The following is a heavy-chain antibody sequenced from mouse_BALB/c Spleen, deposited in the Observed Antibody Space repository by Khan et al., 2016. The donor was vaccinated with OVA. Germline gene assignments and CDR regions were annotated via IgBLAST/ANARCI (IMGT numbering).Heavy chain of an antibody. J-gene: IGHJ2*01. V-gene: IGHV3-2*02. CDR3: ARGNYYVYYFDY. CDR2: ISYSGVT. D-gene: IGHD1-1*01. Sequence: EVQLQESGPGLVKPSQSLSLTCTVTGYSITSGYAWNWIRQFPGNKLEWMGYISYSGVTSYTPSLKSRISITRDTSKNKFFLQLNSVTTEDTATYYCARGNYYVYYFDYWGQGTTLTVSS. CDR1: GYSITSGYA.